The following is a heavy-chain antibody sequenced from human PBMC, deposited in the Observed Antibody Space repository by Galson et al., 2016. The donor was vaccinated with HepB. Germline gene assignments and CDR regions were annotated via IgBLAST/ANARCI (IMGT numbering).Heavy chain of an antibody. D-gene: IGHD1-26*01. Sequence: SETLSLTCAVSGASISSDYWWSWVRQSPEKGFEWLGEIYQTGTANYNPSFTRRATISVDTSKNQISLRLDSVTAADTAVYYCARGTLGTTATMAFDYCGQGTLVSVSS. J-gene: IGHJ4*02. CDR3: ARGTLGTTATMAFDY. CDR2: IYQTGTA. V-gene: IGHV4-4*02. CDR1: GASISSDYW.